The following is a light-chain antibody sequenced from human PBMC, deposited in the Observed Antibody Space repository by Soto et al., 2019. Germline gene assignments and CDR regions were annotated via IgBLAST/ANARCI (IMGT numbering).Light chain of an antibody. CDR1: SSDVGGYNY. CDR3: SSYTSSSTYV. J-gene: IGLJ1*01. Sequence: QSALTQPASVSGSPGQSITISCTGTSSDVGGYNYVSWYQQHPGKAPELIIYEVSNRPSGVSNRFSASKSGNTASLTISGLQTGDEADYYCSSYTSSSTYVFGTGTKV. V-gene: IGLV2-14*01. CDR2: EVS.